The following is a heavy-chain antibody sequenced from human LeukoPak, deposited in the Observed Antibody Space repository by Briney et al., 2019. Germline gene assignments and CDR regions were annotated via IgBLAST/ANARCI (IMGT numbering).Heavy chain of an antibody. J-gene: IGHJ4*02. CDR1: GYSISSGYY. CDR3: ARGGAATGNFDY. V-gene: IGHV4-38-2*01. CDR2: IYHSGST. Sequence: SETLSLTCAVSGYSISSGYYWVWVRPPPGKGLGWIGSIYHSGSTYYNPSLKSRVTISVDTSKNQFSLKLSSVTAADTAVYYCARGGAATGNFDYWGQGTLVTVSS. D-gene: IGHD2-15*01.